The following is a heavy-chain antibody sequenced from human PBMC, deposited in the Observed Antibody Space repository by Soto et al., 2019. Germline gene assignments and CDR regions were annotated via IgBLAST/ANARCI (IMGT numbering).Heavy chain of an antibody. CDR3: ARAQPLYSSSWYHHYYGMDV. Sequence: VASVKVSCKASGYTFTSYGISWVRQAPGQGLEWMGWISAYNGNTNYAQKLQGRVTMTTDTSTSTAYMELRSLRSDDTAVYYCARAQPLYSSSWYHHYYGMDVWGQGTTVTV. D-gene: IGHD6-13*01. CDR2: ISAYNGNT. CDR1: GYTFTSYG. J-gene: IGHJ6*02. V-gene: IGHV1-18*04.